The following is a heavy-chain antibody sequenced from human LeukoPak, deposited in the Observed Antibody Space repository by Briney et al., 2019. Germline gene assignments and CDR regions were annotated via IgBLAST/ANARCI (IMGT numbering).Heavy chain of an antibody. Sequence: GGSLRLSCVASGFTFSSYTMNWVRQAPGKGLEWVSYISTSGSNIYYADSVKGRFTISRDNAKNSLYLQMNSLRAEDTAVYFCARGLSYPVDYWGQGTLVTVSS. CDR3: ARGLSYPVDY. V-gene: IGHV3-48*04. D-gene: IGHD2/OR15-2a*01. CDR2: ISTSGSNI. J-gene: IGHJ4*02. CDR1: GFTFSSYT.